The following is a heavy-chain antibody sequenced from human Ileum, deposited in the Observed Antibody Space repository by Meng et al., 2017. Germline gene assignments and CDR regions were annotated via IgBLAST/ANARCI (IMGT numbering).Heavy chain of an antibody. J-gene: IGHJ1*01. Sequence: GGSLRLSCAASGFTFSTYAMHWVRQAPGKGLEWVAVISYDGSNKYYADSVKGRFTISRDNSKNTLYLQVNSLRPEDTAVYYCALLKTYGDYEHWGQGAQVTVSS. V-gene: IGHV3-30*01. CDR1: GFTFSTYA. CDR3: ALLKTYGDYEH. CDR2: ISYDGSNK. D-gene: IGHD4-17*01.